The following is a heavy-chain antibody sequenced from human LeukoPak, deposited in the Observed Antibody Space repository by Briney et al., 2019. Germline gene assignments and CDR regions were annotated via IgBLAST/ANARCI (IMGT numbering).Heavy chain of an antibody. J-gene: IGHJ3*02. CDR3: ARDGIVGANVAFDI. D-gene: IGHD1-26*01. CDR2: ISSSSSYI. CDR1: GFTFSSYS. V-gene: IGHV3-21*01. Sequence: GGSLRLSCAASGFTFSSYSMNWVRQAPGKGLEWVSSISSSSSYIYYADSVKGRFTISRDNAKNSLYLQMNSLRAEDTAVYYCARDGIVGANVAFDIWGQGTMVTVSS.